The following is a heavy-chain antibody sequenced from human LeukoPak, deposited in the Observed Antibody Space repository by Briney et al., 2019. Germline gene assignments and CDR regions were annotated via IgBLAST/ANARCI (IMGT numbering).Heavy chain of an antibody. D-gene: IGHD1-14*01. J-gene: IGHJ2*01. CDR1: GYSFKNYW. Sequence: GESLKISCQGSGYSFKNYWIAWVRQMPGKGLEWMGIIYPGDSDTRYSPSFQGQVTISADKSISTAYLQWSSLRASDTAIYYCARPGLPTGNWYFDLWGRGTLVTVSS. CDR3: ARPGLPTGNWYFDL. CDR2: IYPGDSDT. V-gene: IGHV5-51*01.